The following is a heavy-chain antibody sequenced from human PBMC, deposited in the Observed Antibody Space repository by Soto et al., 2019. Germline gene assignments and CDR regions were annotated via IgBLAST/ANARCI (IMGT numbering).Heavy chain of an antibody. J-gene: IGHJ6*02. CDR3: AKEYGSGSYLLYYYYYGMDV. V-gene: IGHV3-30*18. CDR2: ISYDGSNK. Sequence: QVQLVESGGGVVQPGRSLRLSCAASGSTFSSYGMHWVRQAPGKGLEWVAVISYDGSNKYYADSVKGRFTISRDNSKNTLYLQMNSLRAEDTAVYYCAKEYGSGSYLLYYYYYGMDVWGQGTTVTVSS. CDR1: GSTFSSYG. D-gene: IGHD3-10*01.